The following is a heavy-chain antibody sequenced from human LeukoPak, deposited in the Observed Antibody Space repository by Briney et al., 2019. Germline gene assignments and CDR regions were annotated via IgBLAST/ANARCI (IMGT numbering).Heavy chain of an antibody. V-gene: IGHV3-7*01. CDR1: GFTFSSYW. CDR2: IKQDGSEK. D-gene: IGHD1-26*01. Sequence: GGSLRLSCAASGFTFSSYWMSWVRQAPGKGLEWVANIKQDGSEKYYVDSVKGRFTISRDNAKNSLYLQMNSLRAEDTAVYYCAKGPKQKIVGATKYYFDYWGQGTLVTVSS. J-gene: IGHJ4*02. CDR3: AKGPKQKIVGATKYYFDY.